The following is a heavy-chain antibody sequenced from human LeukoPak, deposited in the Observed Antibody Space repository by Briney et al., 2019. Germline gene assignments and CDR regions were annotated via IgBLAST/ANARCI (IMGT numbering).Heavy chain of an antibody. J-gene: IGHJ5*02. Sequence: GGSLRLSCAASGFPFSSYAITWVRQAPGKGLEWVSAISDSGGRTYYADSVKGRFTTSRDNSKNSLYLQMNSLRAEDTAVYYCAKESKYYPWGQGTLVTVSS. CDR2: ISDSGGRT. D-gene: IGHD3-10*01. CDR3: AKESKYYP. CDR1: GFPFSSYA. V-gene: IGHV3-23*01.